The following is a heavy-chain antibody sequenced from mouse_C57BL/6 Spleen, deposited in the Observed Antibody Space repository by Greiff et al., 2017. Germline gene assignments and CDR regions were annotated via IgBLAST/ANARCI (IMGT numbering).Heavy chain of an antibody. Sequence: EVQLQQSGPELVKPGASVKIPCKASGYTFTDYNMDWVKQSHGKSLEWIGDINPNNGGTIYNQKFKGKATLTVDKSSSTAYLELRSLTSEDTAVYYCARGRYGNYREFDYWGQGTTLTVSS. D-gene: IGHD2-10*02. CDR3: ARGRYGNYREFDY. J-gene: IGHJ2*01. CDR2: INPNNGGT. V-gene: IGHV1-18*01. CDR1: GYTFTDYN.